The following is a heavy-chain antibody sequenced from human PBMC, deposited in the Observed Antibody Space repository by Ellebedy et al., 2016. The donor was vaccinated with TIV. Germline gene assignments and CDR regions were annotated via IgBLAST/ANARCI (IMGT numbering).Heavy chain of an antibody. J-gene: IGHJ6*02. CDR2: IYYSGST. D-gene: IGHD5-12*01. Sequence: SETLSLTCTVSGGSISSYYWSWIRQPPGKGLEWIGYIYYSGSTNYNPSLKSRVTMSVDTSKNQFSLKLSSVTAADTAVYYCAREPDIVATWTGGMDVWGQGTTVTVSS. CDR1: GGSISSYY. CDR3: AREPDIVATWTGGMDV. V-gene: IGHV4-59*01.